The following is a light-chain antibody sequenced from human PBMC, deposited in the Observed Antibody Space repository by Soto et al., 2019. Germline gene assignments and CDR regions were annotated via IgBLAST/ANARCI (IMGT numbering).Light chain of an antibody. CDR3: QQRSNWPPTWT. CDR1: QSVSSY. CDR2: DAS. V-gene: IGKV3-11*01. Sequence: EIVLSQSPATLSLSPGERATLSRRASQSVSSYLAWYQHIPGQAPRLLIYDASKRATGIPARLSGSGSGTDFTLTISSLEPEDFAVYYCQQRSNWPPTWTFGQGTKVEVK. J-gene: IGKJ1*01.